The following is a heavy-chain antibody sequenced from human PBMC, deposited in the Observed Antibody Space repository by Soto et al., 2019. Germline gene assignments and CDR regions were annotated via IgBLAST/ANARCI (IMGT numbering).Heavy chain of an antibody. D-gene: IGHD6-13*01. CDR3: AKDPANSSPVVAFDI. V-gene: IGHV3-23*01. Sequence: LRLSCAASGFTFSSYAMSWVRQAPGTGLEWVSAISGSGGSTYHADSVKGRFTISRDNSKNTQYLQMNSLRAEDTAVYYCAKDPANSSPVVAFDIWGQGTMVTVSS. J-gene: IGHJ3*02. CDR2: ISGSGGST. CDR1: GFTFSSYA.